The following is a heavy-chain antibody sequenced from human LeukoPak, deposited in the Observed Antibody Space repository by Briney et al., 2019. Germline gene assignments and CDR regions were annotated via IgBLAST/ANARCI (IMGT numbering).Heavy chain of an antibody. D-gene: IGHD3-3*01. CDR3: ARGGRLGIAILT. CDR1: GFTFSSFW. V-gene: IGHV3-74*01. J-gene: IGHJ5*02. Sequence: GGSLRLSCAASGFTFSSFWMHWVRQVPGKGLVWVSRINTDGSSTSYADSVKGRFTISRDNAKNTLSLQMNSLRAEDTAVYYCARGGRLGIAILTWGQGTLVTVSS. CDR2: INTDGSST.